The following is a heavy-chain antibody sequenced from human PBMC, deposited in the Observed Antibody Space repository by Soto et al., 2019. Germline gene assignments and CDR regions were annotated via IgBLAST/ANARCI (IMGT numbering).Heavy chain of an antibody. Sequence: SETLSLACTVSGGSISSYYWSWIRQPPGKGLEWIGYIYYSGSTNYNPSLKSRVTISVDTSKNQFSLKLSSVTAADTAVYYCARSGNFWGLYTDVWGNGTTITVS. V-gene: IGHV4-59*08. CDR1: GGSISSYY. D-gene: IGHD3-16*01. CDR3: ARSGNFWGLYTDV. J-gene: IGHJ6*03. CDR2: IYYSGST.